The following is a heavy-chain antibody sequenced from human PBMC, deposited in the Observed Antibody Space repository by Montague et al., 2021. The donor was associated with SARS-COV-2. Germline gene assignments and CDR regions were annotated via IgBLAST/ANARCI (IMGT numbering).Heavy chain of an antibody. D-gene: IGHD6-19*01. J-gene: IGHJ6*02. Sequence: SETLSLTCTVSGGSISSYYWSWIRQPPGKGLEWIGYIYYSGSTNYNPSLKSRVTISVDTSKYQFSLKLSSVTAADTAVYYCARAIGSMYSSGWYYYYGMDVWGQGTTVTVSS. CDR1: GGSISSYY. V-gene: IGHV4-59*01. CDR2: IYYSGST. CDR3: ARAIGSMYSSGWYYYYGMDV.